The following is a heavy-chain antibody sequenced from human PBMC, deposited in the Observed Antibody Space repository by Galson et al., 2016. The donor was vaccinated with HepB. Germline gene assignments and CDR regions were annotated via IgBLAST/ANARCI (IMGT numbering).Heavy chain of an antibody. J-gene: IGHJ4*02. Sequence: SLRLSCAASGFTFSSYAMNWVRQAPGKGLEWVSVISASGGTTYYADSVKGRFTISRDDSKNTVYLQMNSLRVEDTALYYCAKRLVVGTTRSPFDYWGQGTLVTVSS. V-gene: IGHV3-23*01. D-gene: IGHD1-26*01. CDR2: ISASGGTT. CDR3: AKRLVVGTTRSPFDY. CDR1: GFTFSSYA.